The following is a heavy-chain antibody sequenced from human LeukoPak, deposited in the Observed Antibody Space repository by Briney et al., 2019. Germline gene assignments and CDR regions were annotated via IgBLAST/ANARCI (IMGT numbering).Heavy chain of an antibody. V-gene: IGHV3-23*01. CDR2: ISGSGGST. CDR1: GFTFSSYW. D-gene: IGHD3-22*01. CDR3: AKGDHYYDTSGDYYMDV. Sequence: GGSLRLSCAASGFTFSSYWMSWVRQAPGKGLEWVSGISGSGGSTYYADSLKGRFTISRDNSKNTLYLQMSSLRAEDTAVYYCAKGDHYYDTSGDYYMDVWGKGTTVTVSS. J-gene: IGHJ6*03.